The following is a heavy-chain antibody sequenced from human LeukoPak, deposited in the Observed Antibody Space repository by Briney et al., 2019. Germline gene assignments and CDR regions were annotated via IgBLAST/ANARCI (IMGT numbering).Heavy chain of an antibody. CDR1: GYTFTSYG. D-gene: IGHD3-3*01. J-gene: IGHJ6*04. CDR3: ARDLGESGGLYYYGMDV. CDR2: FSAYNGNT. V-gene: IGHV1-18*04. Sequence: ASVTVSCKASGYTFTSYGISWVRQAPGQGLEWMGGFSAYNGNTNYAQTLQGRVTMTTDTSTSSAYMELRSLRSDDSAVYYCARDLGESGGLYYYGMDVWGKGTTVTVSS.